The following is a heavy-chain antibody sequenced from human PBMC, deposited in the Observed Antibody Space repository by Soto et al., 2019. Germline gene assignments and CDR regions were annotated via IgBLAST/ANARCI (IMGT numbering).Heavy chain of an antibody. Sequence: GGSLRLSCAASGFSFSNDNMNWIRQAPGKGLEWVSSIISSGSFIYYADSVKGRFTISRDNAKNSLYLQMNSLRAEDTALYYCGSCAGACDSSWILSLVDWCQGILVTVSS. CDR1: GFSFSNDN. D-gene: IGHD3-22*01. CDR3: GSCAGACDSSWILSLVD. CDR2: IISSGSFI. J-gene: IGHJ4*02. V-gene: IGHV3-21*01.